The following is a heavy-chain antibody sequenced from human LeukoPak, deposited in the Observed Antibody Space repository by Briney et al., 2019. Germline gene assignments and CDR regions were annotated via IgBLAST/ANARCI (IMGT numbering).Heavy chain of an antibody. Sequence: GGSLRLSCAASGSTFSSYGMHWVRQAPGKGLEWVAVIWYDGSNKYYADSVKGRFTISRDNSKNTLYLQMNSLRAEDTAVYYCARQGWGGNYFDYWGQGTLVTVSS. V-gene: IGHV3-33*01. CDR2: IWYDGSNK. CDR3: ARQGWGGNYFDY. D-gene: IGHD3-16*01. CDR1: GSTFSSYG. J-gene: IGHJ4*02.